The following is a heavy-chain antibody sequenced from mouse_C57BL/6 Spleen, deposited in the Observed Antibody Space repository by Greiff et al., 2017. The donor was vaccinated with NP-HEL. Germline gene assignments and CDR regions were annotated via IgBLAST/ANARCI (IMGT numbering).Heavy chain of an antibody. CDR3: ARSGIRTTVVATGFDY. J-gene: IGHJ2*01. V-gene: IGHV1-52*01. Sequence: QVHVKQPGAELVRPGSSVKLSCKASGYTFTSYWMHWVKQRPIQGLEWIGNIDPSDSETHYNQKFKDKATLTVDKSSSTAYMQLSSLTSEDSAVYYCARSGIRTTVVATGFDYWGQGTTLTVSS. CDR1: GYTFTSYW. CDR2: IDPSDSET. D-gene: IGHD1-1*01.